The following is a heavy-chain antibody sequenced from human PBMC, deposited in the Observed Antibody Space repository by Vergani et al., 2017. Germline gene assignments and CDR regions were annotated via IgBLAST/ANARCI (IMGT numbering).Heavy chain of an antibody. CDR2: IYYSGST. CDR1: GGSLSSYY. CDR3: ATYLTAVTAWGAFDI. Sequence: QVQLQESGPGLVKPSETLSLTCTVSGGSLSSYYWSWIRQPPGTGLGWIGYIYYSGSTNNNTSLKSRVTISADASKNQFSLKLSSVTAADTTVYYCATYLTAVTAWGAFDIWGQGTMVTVSS. J-gene: IGHJ3*02. D-gene: IGHD2-21*02. V-gene: IGHV4-59*01.